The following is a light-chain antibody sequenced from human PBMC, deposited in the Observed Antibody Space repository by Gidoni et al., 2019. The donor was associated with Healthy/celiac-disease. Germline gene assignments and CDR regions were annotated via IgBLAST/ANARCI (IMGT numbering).Light chain of an antibody. V-gene: IGLV1-47*01. CDR2: RNN. J-gene: IGLJ1*01. Sequence: QSVLPQPPSASGTPGQGVTISCSGSSSNSGSTYVVWYRQLPGTAPKLLIYRNNRRPSGVPDRFSGSKSGTSASLAISGLRSEDEADYYCAAWDDSLSGYNYVFGTGTKVTVL. CDR3: AAWDDSLSGYNYV. CDR1: SSNSGSTY.